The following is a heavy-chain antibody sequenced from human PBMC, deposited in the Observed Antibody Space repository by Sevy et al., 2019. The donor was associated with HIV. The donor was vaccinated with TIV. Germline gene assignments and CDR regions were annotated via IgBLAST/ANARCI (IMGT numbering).Heavy chain of an antibody. Sequence: ASVKVSCKASGYTFTGYYMHWVRQPPGQGLEWMGWINPDSGGPNYAPKFQGRVTLTRVTSISTAYMELSRLKSDDTAVYYCVRDDRDGYFDYWGQGTLVTVSS. CDR2: INPDSGGP. J-gene: IGHJ4*02. V-gene: IGHV1-2*02. CDR3: VRDDRDGYFDY. CDR1: GYTFTGYY.